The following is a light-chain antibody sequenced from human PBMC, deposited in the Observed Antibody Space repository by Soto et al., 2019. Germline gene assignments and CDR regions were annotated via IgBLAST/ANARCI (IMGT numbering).Light chain of an antibody. CDR3: YSYAGSNNYV. CDR2: EVS. J-gene: IGLJ1*01. CDR1: SSDVGGYDF. Sequence: QSVLTQPPSASGSPGQSVTISCSGSSSDVGGYDFVSWYQQHPGKAPKLMIYEVSMRPSGVPDRFSGSKSGNTASLTVSGLQAEDEADYYCYSYAGSNNYVFGSGTKLTVL. V-gene: IGLV2-8*01.